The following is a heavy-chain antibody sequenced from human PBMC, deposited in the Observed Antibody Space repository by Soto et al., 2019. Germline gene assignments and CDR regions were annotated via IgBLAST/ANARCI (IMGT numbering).Heavy chain of an antibody. CDR3: ERAGTLLWFGELLDGYYYYMDV. Sequence: SVKVSCKASGGTFSSYAISWARQAPGQGLEWMGGIIPICGKANYAQKFQGRVTMTANNSTSTAYMELSSLRSEDTAVYYCERAGTLLWFGELLDGYYYYMDVWGKGTTVTVSS. D-gene: IGHD3-10*01. V-gene: IGHV1-69*06. J-gene: IGHJ6*03. CDR2: IIPICGKA. CDR1: GGTFSSYA.